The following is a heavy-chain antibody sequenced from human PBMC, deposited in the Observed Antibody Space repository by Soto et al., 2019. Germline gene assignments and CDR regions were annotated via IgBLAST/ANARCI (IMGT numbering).Heavy chain of an antibody. CDR3: ATARIAVAGTWYFQH. Sequence: QVQLVQSGAEVKKPGSSVKVSCKASGGTFSSYAISWVRQAPGQGLEWMGGIIPIFGTANYAQKFQGRVKMTADESTSTAYMELSSLRSEDTAVYYCATARIAVAGTWYFQHWGQGTLVTVSS. CDR2: IIPIFGTA. CDR1: GGTFSSYA. J-gene: IGHJ1*01. D-gene: IGHD6-19*01. V-gene: IGHV1-69*01.